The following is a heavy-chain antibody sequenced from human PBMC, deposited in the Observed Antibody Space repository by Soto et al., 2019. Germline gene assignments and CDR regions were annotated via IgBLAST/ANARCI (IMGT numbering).Heavy chain of an antibody. J-gene: IGHJ4*02. Sequence: EVQLVESGGGLVQPGRSLRLSCAASGFTFDDYAMHWVRQAPGKGLEWVSGISWNSGSIGYGDSVKGRFTISRDNAKNSLYLQMNSLRAEDTALYYCAKDIWGGIMMSPDYWGQGTLVTVSS. CDR3: AKDIWGGIMMSPDY. CDR2: ISWNSGSI. CDR1: GFTFDDYA. V-gene: IGHV3-9*01. D-gene: IGHD3-10*01.